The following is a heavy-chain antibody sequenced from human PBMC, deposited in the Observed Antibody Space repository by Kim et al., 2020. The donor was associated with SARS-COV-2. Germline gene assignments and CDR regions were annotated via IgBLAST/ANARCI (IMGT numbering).Heavy chain of an antibody. V-gene: IGHV4-4*07. CDR3: AKITLAGLDRHYYYGMDV. J-gene: IGHJ6*02. CDR1: GGSISSDF. D-gene: IGHD6-19*01. Sequence: SETLSLTCTVSGGSISSDFWSWIRQPAGKGLEWIAHIYSSGSTTYNPSLKSRVSMSVDTSKNQFSLNLRSVTAADTAVYYCAKITLAGLDRHYYYGMDVWGQGTTVTVSS. CDR2: IYSSGST.